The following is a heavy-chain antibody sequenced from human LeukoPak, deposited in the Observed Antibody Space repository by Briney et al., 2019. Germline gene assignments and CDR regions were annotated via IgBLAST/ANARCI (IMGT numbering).Heavy chain of an antibody. CDR1: GFAFSSYW. Sequence: GGSLRLSCAASGFAFSSYWMSWVRQAPGKGLEWVANIKQDGSEKYYVDSVKGRFTISRDNAKNSLYLQMNSLRAEDTAVYYCAKSSLRVLRYFDWFQVDYWGQGTLVTVSS. V-gene: IGHV3-7*01. CDR2: IKQDGSEK. D-gene: IGHD3-9*01. J-gene: IGHJ4*02. CDR3: AKSSLRVLRYFDWFQVDY.